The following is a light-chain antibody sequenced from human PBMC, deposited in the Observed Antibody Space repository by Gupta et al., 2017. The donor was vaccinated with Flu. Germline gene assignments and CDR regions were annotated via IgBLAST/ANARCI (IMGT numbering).Light chain of an antibody. CDR1: SGINVVTYR. CDR3: AIWYSSTWV. CDR2: YKSDSDN. V-gene: IGLV5-39*01. J-gene: IGLJ3*02. Sequence: QPVLTQPNSLSASPGASARFTCTLRSGINVVTYRIYWYQQKPGNLPRYLLKYKSDSDNQRGSGVPSRFSGSKDASTNAGLLLISGLQSEDEADYYCAIWYSSTWVFGGGTKLTGL.